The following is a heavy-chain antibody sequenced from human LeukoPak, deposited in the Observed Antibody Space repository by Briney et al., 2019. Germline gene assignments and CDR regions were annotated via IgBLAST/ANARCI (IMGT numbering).Heavy chain of an antibody. J-gene: IGHJ4*02. CDR3: ARDPIAGAPDYFDY. Sequence: QVGGSLRLSCAASGFMFSRYAMHWVRQAPGEGPEWVAVIAYDGSLKYYGDSVKGRFTISRDDSKNTLYLQMSSLRAEDTAVYYRARDPIAGAPDYFDYWGQGTLVTVSS. CDR2: IAYDGSLK. D-gene: IGHD1-26*01. CDR1: GFMFSRYA. V-gene: IGHV3-30*04.